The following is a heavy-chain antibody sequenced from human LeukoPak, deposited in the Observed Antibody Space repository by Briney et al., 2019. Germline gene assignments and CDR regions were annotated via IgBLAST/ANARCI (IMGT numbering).Heavy chain of an antibody. CDR2: IIPMFGTA. CDR1: GGTFSNYA. V-gene: IGHV1-69*13. Sequence: ASVKVSCKASGGTFSNYAINWVRQAPGQGLEWMGGIIPMFGTASYAQKFQGRVTITADESTSTAYMELSSLRSEDTAVYYCARDVRHRYCSSTSCYRGWFDPWGRGTLVTVSS. D-gene: IGHD2-2*01. J-gene: IGHJ5*02. CDR3: ARDVRHRYCSSTSCYRGWFDP.